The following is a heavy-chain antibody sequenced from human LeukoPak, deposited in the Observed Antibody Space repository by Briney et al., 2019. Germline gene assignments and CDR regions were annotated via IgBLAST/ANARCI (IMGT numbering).Heavy chain of an antibody. CDR3: ARLRFDFWSGFTHPFFDY. D-gene: IGHD3-3*01. Sequence: PSETLSLTCAVSGYSISSGYYWGWIRPPPGKGLEWIGRMYYSGTTYYNPSLKSRGTISLDTSKIQFSLKLSSVAATDTAVYFCARLRFDFWSGFTHPFFDYWGQGTLVTVSS. J-gene: IGHJ4*02. CDR2: MYYSGTT. CDR1: GYSISSGYY. V-gene: IGHV4-38-2*01.